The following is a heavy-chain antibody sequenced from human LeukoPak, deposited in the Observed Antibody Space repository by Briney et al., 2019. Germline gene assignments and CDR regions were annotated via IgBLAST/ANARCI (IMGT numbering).Heavy chain of an antibody. CDR3: AKAYGRGWYDGVDY. V-gene: IGHV3-30*18. CDR1: GFPFSSYG. CDR2: ISYDRSNK. Sequence: PWGSLRLSCAASGFPFSSYGMHWVRQAPGKGLQWVAFISYDRSNKYYADSVKGRFTISRDNSKNTLYLQMNSLRAEDTTMYYCAKAYGRGWYDGVDYWGQGTLVTVSS. D-gene: IGHD6-19*01. J-gene: IGHJ4*02.